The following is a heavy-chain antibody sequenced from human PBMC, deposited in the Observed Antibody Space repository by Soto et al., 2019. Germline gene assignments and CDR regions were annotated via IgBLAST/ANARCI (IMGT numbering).Heavy chain of an antibody. Sequence: GESLKISCKGSGYSFTSYWISWVRQMPGKGLEWMGRIDPSDSYTNYSPSFQGHVTISADKSISTAYLQWSSLKASDTAMYYCARLYCSSTSCYVWFAPWGQGTLVTVSS. CDR3: ARLYCSSTSCYVWFAP. CDR1: GYSFTSYW. V-gene: IGHV5-10-1*01. CDR2: IDPSDSYT. D-gene: IGHD2-2*01. J-gene: IGHJ5*02.